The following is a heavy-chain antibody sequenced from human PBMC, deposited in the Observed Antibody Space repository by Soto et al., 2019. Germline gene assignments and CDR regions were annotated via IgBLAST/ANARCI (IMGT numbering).Heavy chain of an antibody. CDR3: RVWIGDLSTDY. J-gene: IGHJ4*02. CDR1: GFTFSGSV. CDR2: ITSDGTTI. V-gene: IGHV3-74*01. Sequence: GGSLRLSCSASGFTFSGSVMHWVRQTPGKGLEWVSRITSDGTTITYADSVKGRFTTSRDNSKNTLYLQMNSLGVEDTALYYCRVWIGDLSTDYWGQGTLVTVSS. D-gene: IGHD3-16*01.